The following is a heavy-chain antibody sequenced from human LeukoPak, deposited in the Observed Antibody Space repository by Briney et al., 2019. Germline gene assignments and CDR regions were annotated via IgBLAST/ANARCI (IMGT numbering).Heavy chain of an antibody. Sequence: GGSLRLSCAASGFTFSSYAMHWVRQAPGKGLEWVAVISYDGSNKYYADSVKGRFTIPRDNSKNTLYLQMNSLRAEDTAVYYCARAQVSGSGSYYVPPDYWGQGTLVTVSS. CDR1: GFTFSSYA. J-gene: IGHJ4*02. CDR2: ISYDGSNK. V-gene: IGHV3-30*04. CDR3: ARAQVSGSGSYYVPPDY. D-gene: IGHD3-10*01.